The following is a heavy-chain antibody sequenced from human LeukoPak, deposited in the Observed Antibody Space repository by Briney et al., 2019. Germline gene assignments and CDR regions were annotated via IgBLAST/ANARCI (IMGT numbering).Heavy chain of an antibody. CDR1: GITVSDNY. CDR3: ARDFVGMSFDP. J-gene: IGHJ5*02. Sequence: GGSLRLSCAASGITVSDNYMSWIRQAPGKGLEWVSYISSSGSTIYYADSVKGRFTISRDNAKNSLYLQMNSLRAEDTAVYYCARDFVGMSFDPWGQGTLVTVSS. V-gene: IGHV3-11*01. CDR2: ISSSGSTI.